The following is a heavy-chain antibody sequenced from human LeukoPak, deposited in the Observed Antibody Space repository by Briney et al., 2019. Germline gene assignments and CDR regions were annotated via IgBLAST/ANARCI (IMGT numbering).Heavy chain of an antibody. J-gene: IGHJ4*02. V-gene: IGHV5-51*01. D-gene: IGHD4-17*01. Sequence: GESLKISCKGSGYSFSTDWIGWVRQMPGKGLEWMGIIYPGDSDTRYSLSFQGQVTISADKSISTAYLQWSSLKASDTAIYYCARRVMTTETFDYWGQGTLVTVSS. CDR1: GYSFSTDW. CDR2: IYPGDSDT. CDR3: ARRVMTTETFDY.